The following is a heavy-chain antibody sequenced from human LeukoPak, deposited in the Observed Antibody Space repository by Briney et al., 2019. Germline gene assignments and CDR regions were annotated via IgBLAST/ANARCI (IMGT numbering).Heavy chain of an antibody. CDR1: GFTFSSYA. D-gene: IGHD3-10*01. CDR2: ISYDGSNK. V-gene: IGHV3-30*01. J-gene: IGHJ4*02. CDR3: ARSPKREVRGVISDY. Sequence: PGGSLRLSCAASGFTFSSYAMHWVRQAPGKGLEWVAVISYDGSNKYYADSVKGQFTISRDNSKNTLYLQMNSLRAEDTAVYYCARSPKREVRGVISDYWGQGTLVTVSS.